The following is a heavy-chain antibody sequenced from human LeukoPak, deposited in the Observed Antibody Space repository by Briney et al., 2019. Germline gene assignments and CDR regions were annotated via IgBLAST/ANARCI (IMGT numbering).Heavy chain of an antibody. D-gene: IGHD3-16*01. V-gene: IGHV4-34*01. J-gene: IGHJ3*02. CDR1: GGSFSGYY. Sequence: SETLSLTCAVYGGSFSGYYWSWIRQPPGKGLEWIGEINHSGSTNYNPSLKSRVTISVDTSKNQFSLKLSSVTAADTAVYYCARTSGGIFDAFDIWGQGTMVTVSS. CDR3: ARTSGGIFDAFDI. CDR2: INHSGST.